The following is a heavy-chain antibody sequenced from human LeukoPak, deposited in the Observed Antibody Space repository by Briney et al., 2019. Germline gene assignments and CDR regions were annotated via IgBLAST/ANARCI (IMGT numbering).Heavy chain of an antibody. D-gene: IGHD4-17*01. CDR3: ARSTTHPYYNYMDV. CDR1: RFTFSSYW. CDR2: INSDGSTT. J-gene: IGHJ6*03. Sequence: PGGSLRLSCVASRFTFSSYWMHWVRQAPGEGLVWVSRINSDGSTTTYADSVKGRFTISRDNAKNTLYLQMNSLKVEDTAVYYCARSTTHPYYNYMDVWGKGTTVTLSS. V-gene: IGHV3-74*01.